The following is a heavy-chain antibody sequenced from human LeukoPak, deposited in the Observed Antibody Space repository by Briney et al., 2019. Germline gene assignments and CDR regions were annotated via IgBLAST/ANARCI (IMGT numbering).Heavy chain of an antibody. Sequence: SETLSLTCTVSGGSISSYYWSWIRQPAGKGLEWIGRIYTSGSTNYNPSLKSRVTMSVDTSKNQFSLKLSSVTAADTAVYYYAQWELLHAFDIWGQGTMVTVSS. CDR2: IYTSGST. CDR3: AQWELLHAFDI. CDR1: GGSISSYY. J-gene: IGHJ3*02. V-gene: IGHV4-4*07. D-gene: IGHD1-26*01.